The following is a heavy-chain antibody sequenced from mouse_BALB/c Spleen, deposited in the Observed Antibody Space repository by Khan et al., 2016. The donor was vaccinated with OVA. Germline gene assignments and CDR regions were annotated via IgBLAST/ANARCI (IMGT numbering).Heavy chain of an antibody. Sequence: VQLQESGAALVKPGASVNLSCKASGYTFTNYDINWVRQRPEQGLEWIGWLFPGDGSTKYNEKFKGKATLTTDKSSSTAYMQLSRLTTEDSAVYCCASRRRTSDYWVQGTTLTVSS. CDR1: GYTFTNYD. J-gene: IGHJ2*01. CDR3: ASRRRTSDY. V-gene: IGHV1-85*01. CDR2: LFPGDGST.